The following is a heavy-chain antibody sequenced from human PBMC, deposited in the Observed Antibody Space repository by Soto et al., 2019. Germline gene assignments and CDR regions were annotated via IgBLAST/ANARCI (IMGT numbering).Heavy chain of an antibody. CDR1: GFSLSTSGMC. V-gene: IGHV2-70*01. CDR2: IDWDDDK. D-gene: IGHD3-22*01. CDR3: ARTPIVVVITTSGVPGTGKPYYYYGMDV. Sequence: GSGPTLVNPTQTLTLTCTFSGFSLSTSGMCVSWIRQPPGKALEWLALIDWDDDKYYSTSLKTRLTISKDTSKNQVVLTMTNMDPVDTATYYCARTPIVVVITTSGVPGTGKPYYYYGMDVWGQGTTVTVSS. J-gene: IGHJ6*02.